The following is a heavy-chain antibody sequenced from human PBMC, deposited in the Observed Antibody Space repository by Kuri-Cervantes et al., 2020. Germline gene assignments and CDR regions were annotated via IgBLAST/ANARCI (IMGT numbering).Heavy chain of an antibody. V-gene: IGHV4-34*01. D-gene: IGHD2-2*01. J-gene: IGHJ6*03. CDR1: GGSFSGYY. Sequence: GSLRLSCAVYGGSFSGYYWSWIRQPPGKGLEWIGEINHSGSTNYNPSLKSRVTISVDTSKNQFSLKLSSVTAADTAVYYCARTIPAAFGYYYYYMDVWGKGTTVTVSS. CDR3: ARTIPAAFGYYYYYMDV. CDR2: INHSGST.